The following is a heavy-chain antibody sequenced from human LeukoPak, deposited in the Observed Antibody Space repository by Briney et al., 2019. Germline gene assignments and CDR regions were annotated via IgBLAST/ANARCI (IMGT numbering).Heavy chain of an antibody. D-gene: IGHD3-22*01. CDR1: GFTLSSYW. Sequence: GGSLRLSCAASGFTLSSYWMHWVRQAPGKGLVWVSRIKSDGKTNYADSVKGRFTISRDNAKNTVSLQMNSLRAEDTGVYYCARAPSEIGGYYPEYFRHWGQGTLVIVSS. J-gene: IGHJ1*01. V-gene: IGHV3-74*01. CDR3: ARAPSEIGGYYPEYFRH. CDR2: IKSDGKT.